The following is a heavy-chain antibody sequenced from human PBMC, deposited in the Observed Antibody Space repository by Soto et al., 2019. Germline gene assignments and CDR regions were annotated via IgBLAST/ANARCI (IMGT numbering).Heavy chain of an antibody. CDR2: ISSSSSYI. Sequence: EVQLVESGGGLVKPGGSLRLSCAASGFTFSSYSMNWVRQAPGKGLEWVSSISSSSSYIYYADSVKGRFTISRDKAKNSLYLQMNSLRAEDTAVYYCARVFWSGYYTDYWGQGTLVTVSS. J-gene: IGHJ4*02. CDR3: ARVFWSGYYTDY. V-gene: IGHV3-21*01. CDR1: GFTFSSYS. D-gene: IGHD3-3*01.